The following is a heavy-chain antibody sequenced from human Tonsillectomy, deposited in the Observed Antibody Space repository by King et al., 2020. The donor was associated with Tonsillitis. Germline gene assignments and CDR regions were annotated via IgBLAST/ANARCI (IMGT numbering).Heavy chain of an antibody. Sequence: VQLVESGGGLVQPGGSLRLSCAASGFTLSSYWMTWVRQAPGKGLEGVAKIKQGGSEKYYVDSVKGRFNISRDNAKNSLYLQMNSLRVEDRAVYYCARVRIAQQGLVHQFLFELWGQGTLVTVSS. CDR3: ARVRIAQQGLVHQFLFEL. J-gene: IGHJ5*02. CDR2: IKQGGSEK. V-gene: IGHV3-7*03. CDR1: GFTLSSYW. D-gene: IGHD6-19*01.